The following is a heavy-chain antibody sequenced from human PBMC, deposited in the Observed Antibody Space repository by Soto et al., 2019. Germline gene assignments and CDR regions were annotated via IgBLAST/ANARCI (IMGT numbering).Heavy chain of an antibody. V-gene: IGHV3-64*04. CDR2: ISSDGGTT. CDR1: GFTFSQFC. Sequence: PGGSLRLSCSASGFTFSQFCMNWVRQAPGKGLEYVSVISSDGGTTYYADSVKGRFTISRDNAKNSLFLQMNSLRDEDTAVYYCARDFRGTHGFDCWGQGTLVTVSS. D-gene: IGHD3-16*01. J-gene: IGHJ4*02. CDR3: ARDFRGTHGFDC.